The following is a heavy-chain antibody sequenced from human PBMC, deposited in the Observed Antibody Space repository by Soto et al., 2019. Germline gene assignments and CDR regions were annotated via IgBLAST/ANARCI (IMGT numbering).Heavy chain of an antibody. D-gene: IGHD5-18*01. Sequence: PSETLSLTCAVSGGSISSGDYYWSWIRQPPGRGLEWIGHIFYSGSTNYNPALKSRVTISVDTSKSQFSLKLSSVTAADTAVYYCAKDSGYNYGYFRWFDPWGQGTLVTVS. V-gene: IGHV4-61*08. CDR2: IFYSGST. J-gene: IGHJ5*02. CDR3: AKDSGYNYGYFRWFDP. CDR1: GGSISSGDYY.